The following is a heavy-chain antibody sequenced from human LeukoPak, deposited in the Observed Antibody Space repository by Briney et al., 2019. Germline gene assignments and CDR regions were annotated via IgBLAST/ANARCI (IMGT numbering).Heavy chain of an antibody. J-gene: IGHJ4*02. V-gene: IGHV4-34*01. CDR1: GGSFSGYY. CDR3: ARTVPASALDY. CDR2: INHSGST. Sequence: SETLSLTCAVYGGSFSGYYWSWIRQPPGKGLEWIGEINHSGSTNYNPSLKSRVTISVDTSKNQFSRKLSSVTAADTAVYYCARTVPASALDYWGQGTLVTVSS.